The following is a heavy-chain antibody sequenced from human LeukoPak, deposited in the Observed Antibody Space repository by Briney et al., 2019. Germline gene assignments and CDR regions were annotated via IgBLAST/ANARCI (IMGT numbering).Heavy chain of an antibody. Sequence: PGGSLRLSCAASGFTFSSNYMSWVRQTPGKGLEWVSVIYSGGNIHYADSVKGRFTISRDNSKNMLYLQMNNLRAEDTAVYYCARELPDYGLSMDVWGKGTTVTISS. CDR1: GFTFSSNY. CDR2: IYSGGNI. D-gene: IGHD4-17*01. CDR3: ARELPDYGLSMDV. V-gene: IGHV3-53*01. J-gene: IGHJ6*03.